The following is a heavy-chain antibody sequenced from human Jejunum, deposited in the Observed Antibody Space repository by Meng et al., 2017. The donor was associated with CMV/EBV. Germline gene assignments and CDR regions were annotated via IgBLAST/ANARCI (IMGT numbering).Heavy chain of an antibody. Sequence: RQHAGTGRLKPSHALSPTSAIAGDGVSSDGAGWYWVRKSPWRGLEWLGRTYYRSRWYNHYASSVKSRITINPATSRNHFSLQLTSVTPEDTAVYYCARDPEYTYSILYQWGQGTLVTVSS. CDR1: GDGVSSDGAG. CDR2: TYYRSRWYN. CDR3: ARDPEYTYSILYQ. V-gene: IGHV6-1*01. J-gene: IGHJ4*02. D-gene: IGHD5-18*01.